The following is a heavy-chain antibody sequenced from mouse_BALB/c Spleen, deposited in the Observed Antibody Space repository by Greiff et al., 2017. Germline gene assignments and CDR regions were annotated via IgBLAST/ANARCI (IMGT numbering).Heavy chain of an antibody. V-gene: IGHV2-9*02. D-gene: IGHD1-1*01. Sequence: VKLMESGPGLVAPSQSLSITCTVSGFSLTSYGVHWVRQPPGKGLEWLGVIWAGGSTNYNSALMSRLSISKDNSKSQVFLKMNSLQTDDTAMYYGAREYDYGSSCGEDYAMDYWGQGTSVTVSS. CDR3: AREYDYGSSCGEDYAMDY. J-gene: IGHJ4*01. CDR1: GFSLTSYG. CDR2: IWAGGST.